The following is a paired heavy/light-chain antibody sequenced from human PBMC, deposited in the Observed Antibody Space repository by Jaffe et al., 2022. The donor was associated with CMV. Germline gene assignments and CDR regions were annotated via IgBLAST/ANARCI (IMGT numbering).Light chain of an antibody. CDR1: QSISRY. CDR3: QQSYSTPPST. V-gene: IGKV1-39*01. J-gene: IGKJ2*02. CDR2: AAS. Sequence: DIQMTQSPSSLSASVGDRVTITCRASQSISRYLNWYQQKPGKAPKLLIYAASSLQSGVPSRFSGSGSGTDFTLTISSLQPEDFATYYCQQSYSTPPSTFGQGTKLEIK.
Heavy chain of an antibody. J-gene: IGHJ6*03. CDR2: IKSKTDGGTT. CDR1: GFSFSNAW. CDR3: SWIEAADYHYYMDV. V-gene: IGHV3-15*01. D-gene: IGHD2-2*03. Sequence: EVQLVESGGGLVKPGGSLRLSCAASGFSFSNAWMSWVRQAPGRGLEWVGRIKSKTDGGTTDYAAPVKGRFTISRDDSKNTLYLQMNSLKTEDTAVYYCSWIEAADYHYYMDVWGKGTTVTVSS.